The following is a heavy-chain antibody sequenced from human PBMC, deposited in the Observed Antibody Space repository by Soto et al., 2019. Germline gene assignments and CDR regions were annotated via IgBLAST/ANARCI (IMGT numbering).Heavy chain of an antibody. CDR2: ISYDGSNK. Sequence: PGGSLRLSCAASGFTLSSYAMHWVRQAPGKGLEWVAVISYDGSNKYYADSVKGRFTISRDNSKNTLYLQMNSLRAEDTAVYYCARDFRGVMWFDPWGQGTLVTVSS. CDR1: GFTLSSYA. D-gene: IGHD3-10*01. CDR3: ARDFRGVMWFDP. V-gene: IGHV3-30-3*01. J-gene: IGHJ5*02.